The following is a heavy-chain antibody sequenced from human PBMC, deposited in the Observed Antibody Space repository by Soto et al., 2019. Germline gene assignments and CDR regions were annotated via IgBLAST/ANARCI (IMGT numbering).Heavy chain of an antibody. CDR2: ISSGSSI. Sequence: PGGSLRLSCSASGFTFRSYSMNWVRQAPGKGLEWVSYISSGSSIYYADSVKGRFTISRDNAKNSLYLQMNSLRDEDTAVYYCARDLGYGLFDYWGQGTLVTVSS. CDR1: GFTFRSYS. J-gene: IGHJ4*02. CDR3: ARDLGYGLFDY. V-gene: IGHV3-48*02. D-gene: IGHD5-18*01.